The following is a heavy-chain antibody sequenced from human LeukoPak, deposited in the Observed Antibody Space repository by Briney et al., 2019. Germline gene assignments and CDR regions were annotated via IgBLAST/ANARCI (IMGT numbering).Heavy chain of an antibody. D-gene: IGHD3-22*01. CDR2: IIPIFGTA. J-gene: IGHJ4*02. CDR1: GYTFTGYY. V-gene: IGHV1-69*06. CDR3: AREYYYDSSGYYGFLDY. Sequence: SVKVSCKASGYTFTGYYMHWVRQAPGQGLEWMGGIIPIFGTANYAQKFQGRVTITADKSTSTAYMELSSLRSEDTAVYYCAREYYYDSSGYYGFLDYWGQGTLVTVSS.